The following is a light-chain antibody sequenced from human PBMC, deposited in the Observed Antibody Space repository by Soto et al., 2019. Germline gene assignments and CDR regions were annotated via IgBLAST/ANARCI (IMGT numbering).Light chain of an antibody. J-gene: IGKJ4*01. V-gene: IGKV3-15*01. CDR3: QKYTNVPA. Sequence: ILMTQSPATLSVSPGERATLSCRASQSVSNNLAWYQQKPGQAPRLLIYDASTRATGIPARFSGSGSGTEFTLTISGLQSEDFAVYYCQKYTNVPAFGGGTKVEIK. CDR1: QSVSNN. CDR2: DAS.